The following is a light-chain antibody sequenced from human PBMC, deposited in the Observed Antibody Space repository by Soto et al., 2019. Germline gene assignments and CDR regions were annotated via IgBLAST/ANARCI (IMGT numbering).Light chain of an antibody. V-gene: IGKV3-11*01. CDR2: DAS. Sequence: EIVLTQSPATLSLSPGERATLSCRASQNVGSYLGWYQQKPGQAPRLLVYDASNRPTDIPARFSGSGSGTDFTLTSNSLEPEDFAVYYCQHRSNWPRTLGQGTKLEIK. J-gene: IGKJ2*01. CDR1: QNVGSY. CDR3: QHRSNWPRT.